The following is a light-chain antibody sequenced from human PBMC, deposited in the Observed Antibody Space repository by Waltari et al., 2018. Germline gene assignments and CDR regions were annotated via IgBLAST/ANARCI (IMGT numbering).Light chain of an antibody. J-gene: IGKJ4*01. CDR3: QQYNNWPPPT. CDR1: QSISRH. V-gene: IGKV3D-15*01. Sequence: VMTQSPATLFVSPGEGATLSCRASQSISRHVAWYHQKSGQAPRLLIFDASARATGIPARFSGSGSGTEFTLTISSLQSEDVGVYYCQQYNNWPPPTFGGGTKVEIK. CDR2: DAS.